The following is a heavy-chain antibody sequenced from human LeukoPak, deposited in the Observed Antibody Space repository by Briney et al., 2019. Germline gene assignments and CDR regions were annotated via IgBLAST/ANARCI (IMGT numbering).Heavy chain of an antibody. CDR2: ISWNSGSI. J-gene: IGHJ6*03. D-gene: IGHD2/OR15-2a*01. CDR3: ASQKEYWNWNYYYYMDV. CDR1: GFTFDDYA. V-gene: IGHV3-9*01. Sequence: GGSLRLSCAASGFTFDDYAMHWVRQAPGKGLEWVSGISWNSGSIGYADSVKGRFTISRDNAKNSLYLQMNSLRAEDTAVYYCASQKEYWNWNYYYYMDVWGKGTTVTVSS.